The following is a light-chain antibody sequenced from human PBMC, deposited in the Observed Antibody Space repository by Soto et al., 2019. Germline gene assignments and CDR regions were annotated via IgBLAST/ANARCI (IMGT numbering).Light chain of an antibody. V-gene: IGLV1-44*01. J-gene: IGLJ2*01. CDR1: SSNIGGNT. CDR2: SNN. Sequence: QSVLTQPPSASGTPGQRVTISCSGSSSNIGGNTVNWYQQLPGTAPRVLIYSNNQRPSGVPDRFSGSKSGTSASLAISGLQSEDEADYYCAAWDDSRNAVVFGGGTKLTVL. CDR3: AAWDDSRNAVV.